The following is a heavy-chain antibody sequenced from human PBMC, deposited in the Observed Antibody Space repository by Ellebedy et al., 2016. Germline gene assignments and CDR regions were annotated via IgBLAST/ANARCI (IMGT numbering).Heavy chain of an antibody. J-gene: IGHJ4*02. D-gene: IGHD3-10*01. CDR3: AKDGRYYGSGSYENYFFDY. V-gene: IGHV3-30*02. CDR2: IWFDGSHE. Sequence: GESLKISXAASGFTFSRSGMHWVRQAPGQGLEWVAVIWFDGSHEFYTDSVKGRYTLSRDNSKNTLYLQMDSLRADDTAVFYCAKDGRYYGSGSYENYFFDYWGQGTLVSVSA. CDR1: GFTFSRSG.